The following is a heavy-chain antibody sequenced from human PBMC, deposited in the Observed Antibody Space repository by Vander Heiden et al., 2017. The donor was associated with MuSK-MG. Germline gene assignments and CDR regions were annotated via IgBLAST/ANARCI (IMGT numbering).Heavy chain of an antibody. Sequence: QVQLQESGPGLVKPSATLSLTCTVSGGSISGYYWSWIRQPPGKGLEYIGYIYYSGSTNYNPSLKSRITISVDTSKNHFSLRLSSVTTADTAVYYCARQNSGNYRQCDYWGQGTLVTVSS. V-gene: IGHV4-59*01. D-gene: IGHD1-26*01. CDR1: GGSISGYY. CDR2: IYYSGST. CDR3: ARQNSGNYRQCDY. J-gene: IGHJ4*02.